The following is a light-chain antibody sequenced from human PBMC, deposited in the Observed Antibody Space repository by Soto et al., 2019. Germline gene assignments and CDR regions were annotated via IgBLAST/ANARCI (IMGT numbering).Light chain of an antibody. CDR2: TAS. V-gene: IGKV1-39*01. CDR3: QESYTPPPA. Sequence: DIQKTQSPPSLSASVGDKVTITCQPSQSISHFLNWYQQKPGQAPKLLIYTASSLQSGVPSIISGCVSGTHFTLTVSSLQPEESATYFCQESYTPPPAFGQGTKLYIK. CDR1: QSISHF. J-gene: IGKJ2*01.